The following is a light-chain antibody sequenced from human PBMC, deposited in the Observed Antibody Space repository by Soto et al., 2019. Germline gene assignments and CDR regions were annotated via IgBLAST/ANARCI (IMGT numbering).Light chain of an antibody. CDR3: SPYTGSRTVV. V-gene: IGLV2-18*02. CDR1: VSDLGSYDR. CDR2: EVH. Sequence: QSALTQPPSVSGSPGQSVTISCTGTVSDLGSYDRVSWYQQPPGTAPKLMIYEVHNRPSGVPDRFSGSKSVNTASLTISGLQADDEDDYYCSPYTGSRTVVFGGGTQLTVL. J-gene: IGLJ2*01.